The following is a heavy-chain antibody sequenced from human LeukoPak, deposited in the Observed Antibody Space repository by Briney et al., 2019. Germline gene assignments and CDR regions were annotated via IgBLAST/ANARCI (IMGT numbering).Heavy chain of an antibody. CDR3: ARVDIVVVVRGLYNWFDP. CDR2: INPNSGGT. Sequence: ASVKVSCKASGYTFTGYYMHWVRQAPGQGLEWMGWINPNSGGTNYAQKFQGRVTMTRDTSISTAYMELSRLRSDDTAVYYCARVDIVVVVRGLYNWFDPWGQGTLVTASS. J-gene: IGHJ5*02. CDR1: GYTFTGYY. V-gene: IGHV1-2*02. D-gene: IGHD2-15*01.